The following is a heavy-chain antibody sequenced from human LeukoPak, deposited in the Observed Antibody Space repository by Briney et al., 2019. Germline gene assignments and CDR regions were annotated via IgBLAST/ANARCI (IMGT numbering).Heavy chain of an antibody. J-gene: IGHJ4*02. CDR1: GDSISSGYY. CDR2: IHHSGST. V-gene: IGHV4-38-2*02. D-gene: IGHD5-18*01. Sequence: SETLSLTCTVSGDSISSGYYWGWIRQPPGKGLEWIGSIHHSGSTYYNPSLKSRVTISVDTSKNQFSLKLSSVTAADTAVYYCASLRGYSYGPIDYWGQGTLVTVSS. CDR3: ASLRGYSYGPIDY.